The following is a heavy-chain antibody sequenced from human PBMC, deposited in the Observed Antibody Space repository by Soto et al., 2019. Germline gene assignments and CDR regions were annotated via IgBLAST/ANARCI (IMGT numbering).Heavy chain of an antibody. CDR2: ISPFNGHT. V-gene: IGHV1-18*01. J-gene: IGHJ4*02. D-gene: IGHD1-26*01. Sequence: QVQLVQSGGEVKKPGASVKVSCKPAGYTFTNYVISWVRQAPGQGREWMGWISPFNGHTKYAQKFQDRVTLTTDTSTSTAYMELRSLRFDDAGVYYCARDAGGGSYLAYWGQGTLVAVSS. CDR3: ARDAGGGSYLAY. CDR1: GYTFTNYV.